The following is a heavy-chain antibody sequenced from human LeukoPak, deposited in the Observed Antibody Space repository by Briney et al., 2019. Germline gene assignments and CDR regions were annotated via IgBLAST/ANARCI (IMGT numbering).Heavy chain of an antibody. CDR3: ARTLGAAIDY. J-gene: IGHJ4*02. CDR2: VNHSGST. Sequence: SETLSLTCAVYGGSFSGYYWSWIRQPPGKGLEWIGEVNHSGSTNYNPSLKSRVTISVDTSKNQFSLKLSSVTAADTAVYYCARTLGAAIDYWGQGTLVTASS. V-gene: IGHV4-34*01. D-gene: IGHD1-26*01. CDR1: GGSFSGYY.